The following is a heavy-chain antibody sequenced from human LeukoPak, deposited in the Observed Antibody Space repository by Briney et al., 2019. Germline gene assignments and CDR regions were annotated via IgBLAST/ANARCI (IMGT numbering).Heavy chain of an antibody. CDR1: GYTFTGYY. CDR2: INPNSGGT. J-gene: IGHJ6*04. V-gene: IGHV1-2*04. CDR3: ARGIAVAGGYYYYGMDV. D-gene: IGHD6-19*01. Sequence: ASVKVSCKASGYTFTGYYMHWVRQAPGQGLEWMGWINPNSGGTNYAQKFQGWVTMTRDTSISTAYMGLSRLRSDDTAVYYCARGIAVAGGYYYYGMDVWGKGTTVTVSS.